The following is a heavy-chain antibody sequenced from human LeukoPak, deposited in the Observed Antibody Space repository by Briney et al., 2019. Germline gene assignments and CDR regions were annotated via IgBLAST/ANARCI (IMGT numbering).Heavy chain of an antibody. Sequence: GGSLRLSCAASGFTFSSYSMNWVRQAPGKGLEWVSSISSSSSYIYYADSVKGRFTISRDNAKNSLYLQMNSLRAEDTAVYYCATNGAYSGSYHYFDYWGQGTLVTVSS. CDR2: ISSSSSYI. J-gene: IGHJ4*02. V-gene: IGHV3-21*01. D-gene: IGHD1-26*01. CDR1: GFTFSSYS. CDR3: ATNGAYSGSYHYFDY.